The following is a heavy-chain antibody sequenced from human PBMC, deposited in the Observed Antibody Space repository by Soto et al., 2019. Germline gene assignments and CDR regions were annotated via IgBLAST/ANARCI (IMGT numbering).Heavy chain of an antibody. CDR2: ISAYNGNT. V-gene: IGHV1-18*01. Sequence: QVQLVQSGAEVKKPGASVKVSCKASGYTITSYGISWVRQAPGQGLEWMGWISAYNGNTNYAQKLQGRVTMTTDTSTSTAYMELRSLRSDDTAVYYCAREGGSAGFGISRARGRWFDPWGQGTLVTVSS. CDR3: AREGGSAGFGISRARGRWFDP. D-gene: IGHD3-10*01. CDR1: GYTITSYG. J-gene: IGHJ5*02.